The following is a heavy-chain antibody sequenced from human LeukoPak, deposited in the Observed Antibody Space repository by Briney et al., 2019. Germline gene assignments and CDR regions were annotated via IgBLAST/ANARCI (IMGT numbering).Heavy chain of an antibody. V-gene: IGHV1-18*01. J-gene: IGHJ4*02. CDR3: ARDGRVYYDSSGPGGY. Sequence: ASVKVSCMASGYTFTSYGISWVRQAPGQGLEWMGWISAYNGNTNYAQKLQGRVTMTTDTSTSTAYMELRSLRSDDTAVYYCARDGRVYYDSSGPGGYWGQGTLVTVSS. CDR2: ISAYNGNT. D-gene: IGHD3-22*01. CDR1: GYTFTSYG.